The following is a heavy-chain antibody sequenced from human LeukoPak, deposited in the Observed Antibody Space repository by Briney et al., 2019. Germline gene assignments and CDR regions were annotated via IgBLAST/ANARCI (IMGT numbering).Heavy chain of an antibody. CDR2: ISYDGSNK. J-gene: IGHJ4*02. Sequence: GGSLRLSCAASGFTFNNYAMHWVRQAPGKGLEWVAVISYDGSNKYYADSMKGRFTISRDNSKNTLYLQMSSLRAEDTAVYYCARVWTVAGYSYLPDYWGQGSQVTVSS. CDR3: ARVWTVAGYSYLPDY. D-gene: IGHD5-18*01. CDR1: GFTFNNYA. V-gene: IGHV3-30-3*01.